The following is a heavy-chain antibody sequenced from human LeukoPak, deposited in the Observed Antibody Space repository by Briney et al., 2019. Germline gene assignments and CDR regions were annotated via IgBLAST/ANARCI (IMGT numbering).Heavy chain of an antibody. V-gene: IGHV3-74*01. Sequence: GGSLRLSCVASTLTFSSYWMHWVRQAPGKGLVWVSRINTDGSSTRYADSVKGRFTISRDNAKNTLYLQMNSLRAEDTAVNYCANRCCSGSAYFQHWGQGTLVTVSS. J-gene: IGHJ1*01. CDR3: ANRCCSGSAYFQH. CDR1: TLTFSSYW. D-gene: IGHD6-25*01. CDR2: INTDGSST.